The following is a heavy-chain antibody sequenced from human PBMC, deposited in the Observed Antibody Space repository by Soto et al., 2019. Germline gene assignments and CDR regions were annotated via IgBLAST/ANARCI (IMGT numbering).Heavy chain of an antibody. CDR1: GFTFSSYG. CDR2: IWYDGSNK. V-gene: IGHV3-33*01. Sequence: GGSLRLSCAASGFTFSSYGMHWVRQAPGKGLEWVAVIWYDGSNKYYADSVKGRFTISRDNSKNTLYLQMNSLRAEDTAVYYCARGLDYDFWSGYPPWFDPWGQGTLVTVSS. CDR3: ARGLDYDFWSGYPPWFDP. J-gene: IGHJ5*02. D-gene: IGHD3-3*01.